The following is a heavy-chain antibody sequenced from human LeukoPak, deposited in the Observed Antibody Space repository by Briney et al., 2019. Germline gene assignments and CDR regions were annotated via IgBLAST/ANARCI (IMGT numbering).Heavy chain of an antibody. CDR1: GGSISSYY. Sequence: PSETLSLTCTVSGGSISSYYWSWIRQPPGKGLEWIGNIYYSGSTNYNPSLKSRVTISVDTSKNQFSLKLNSVTAADTAVYYCARAQGYCSSTTCYVHFDYWGQGTLVTVSS. J-gene: IGHJ4*02. D-gene: IGHD2-2*01. CDR2: IYYSGST. CDR3: ARAQGYCSSTTCYVHFDY. V-gene: IGHV4-59*01.